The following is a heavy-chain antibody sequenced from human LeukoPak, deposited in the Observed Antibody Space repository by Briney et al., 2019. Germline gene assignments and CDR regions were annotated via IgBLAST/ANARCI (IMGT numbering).Heavy chain of an antibody. V-gene: IGHV3-74*01. J-gene: IGHJ3*02. CDR3: ARGIGWDDSFDI. D-gene: IGHD1-26*01. CDR2: INRDGSST. CDR1: GFTFSSYW. Sequence: GGSLRLSCAASGFTFSSYWMHWVRQAPGKGRVWVSRINRDGSSTNYADSVKGRFTVSRENAKNTLYLQMNSLRADDTAVYYCARGIGWDDSFDIWGQGTMVTVSS.